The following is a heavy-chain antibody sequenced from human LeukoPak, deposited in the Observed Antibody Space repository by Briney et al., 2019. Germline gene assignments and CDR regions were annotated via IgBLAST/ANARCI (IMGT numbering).Heavy chain of an antibody. D-gene: IGHD5-18*01. Sequence: TGGSLRLSCAASGFTFSDYYMGWIRQAPGKGLEWVSYISGSGSTIYYADSVKGRFSISGDNAKNSLYLQMNSLRAEDTAVYYCAREGYNYRGLDYWGQGTLVTVSS. V-gene: IGHV3-11*01. J-gene: IGHJ4*02. CDR1: GFTFSDYY. CDR2: ISGSGSTI. CDR3: AREGYNYRGLDY.